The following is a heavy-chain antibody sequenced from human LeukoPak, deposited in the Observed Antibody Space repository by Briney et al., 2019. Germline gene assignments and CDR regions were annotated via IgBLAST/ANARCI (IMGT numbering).Heavy chain of an antibody. D-gene: IGHD3-3*01. CDR1: GFTFSSYA. CDR2: ISGSGGST. J-gene: IGHJ4*02. Sequence: GWSLRLSCAASGFTFSSYAMSWVRQAPGKGLEWVSAISGSGGSTYYADSVKGRFTISRDNSKNTLYLQMNSLRAEDTAVYYCAKAGLLLYDFWSAQRLDYWGQGTLVTVSS. V-gene: IGHV3-23*01. CDR3: AKAGLLLYDFWSAQRLDY.